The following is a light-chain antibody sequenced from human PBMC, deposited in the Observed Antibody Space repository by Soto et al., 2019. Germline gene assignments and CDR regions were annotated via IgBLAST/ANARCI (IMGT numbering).Light chain of an antibody. CDR1: SSNIGNNF. CDR2: DND. CDR3: GTWDSSLSAIV. J-gene: IGLJ2*01. Sequence: QSVLTQPPSVSAAPGQTVTISCSGSSSNIGNNFASWYQQLPGAAPKLLIFDNDKRPSGIPDRFSGSKSGTSATLGITGLQTGDEADYYCGTWDSSLSAIVFGGGTKVTVL. V-gene: IGLV1-51*01.